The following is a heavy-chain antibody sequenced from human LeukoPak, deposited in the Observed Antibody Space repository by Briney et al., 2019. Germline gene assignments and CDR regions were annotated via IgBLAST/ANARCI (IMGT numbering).Heavy chain of an antibody. CDR1: GYTFTSYY. CDR3: ARSGYSYGYYYGMDV. V-gene: IGHV1-46*01. Sequence: ASVKVSCKASGYTFTSYYMHWVRQAPGQGLEWMGIINPSGGSTSYAQKFQGRVTMTTDTSTSTAYMELRSLRSDDTAVYYCARSGYSYGYYYGMDVWGQGTTATVSS. CDR2: INPSGGST. D-gene: IGHD5-18*01. J-gene: IGHJ6*02.